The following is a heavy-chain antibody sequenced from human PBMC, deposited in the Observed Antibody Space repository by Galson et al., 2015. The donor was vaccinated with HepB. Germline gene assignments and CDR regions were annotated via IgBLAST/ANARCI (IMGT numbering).Heavy chain of an antibody. J-gene: IGHJ5*02. CDR3: ARATMIQGVPDS. V-gene: IGHV3-13*01. CDR1: GFTFSKYD. Sequence: PRLSCAASGFTFSKYDMHWVRQLPGKSPEWVSVLEPAGETYYTGSVKGRFTISRDDANNILSLQMNNLRVGDTAVYYCARATMIQGVPDSWGQGTLVTVSS. D-gene: IGHD3-10*01. CDR2: LEPAGET.